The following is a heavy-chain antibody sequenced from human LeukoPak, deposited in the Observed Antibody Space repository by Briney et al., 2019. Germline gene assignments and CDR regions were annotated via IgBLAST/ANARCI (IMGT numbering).Heavy chain of an antibody. CDR3: ARDLAYCGGDPGGDSY. Sequence: PGGSLSLSCAAAGFTFSSYSMNWVRQAPGKGLEWVSSISSSSSYIYYADSVKGRFTISRDNAKNSLYLQIHSLRAEDTAVYYCARDLAYCGGDPGGDSYWSQGTLVTVSS. D-gene: IGHD2-21*02. CDR1: GFTFSSYS. CDR2: ISSSSSYI. J-gene: IGHJ4*02. V-gene: IGHV3-21*01.